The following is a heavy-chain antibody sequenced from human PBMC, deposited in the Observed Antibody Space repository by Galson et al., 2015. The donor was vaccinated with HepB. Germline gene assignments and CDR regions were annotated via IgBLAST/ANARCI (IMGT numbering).Heavy chain of an antibody. Sequence: SLRLSCAASGFTFSNAWMNWVRQAPGKGLEWVGRIKSKTDGGTTDYAAPVKGRFTISRDDSKNTLCLQMNSLKTEDTAVYYCTTGTYYDFWSGYLNYFDYWGQGTLVTVSS. CDR3: TTGTYYDFWSGYLNYFDY. CDR2: IKSKTDGGTT. V-gene: IGHV3-15*07. J-gene: IGHJ4*02. D-gene: IGHD3-3*01. CDR1: GFTFSNAW.